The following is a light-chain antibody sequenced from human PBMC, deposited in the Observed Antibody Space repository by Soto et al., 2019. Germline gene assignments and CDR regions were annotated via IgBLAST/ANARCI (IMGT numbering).Light chain of an antibody. J-gene: IGKJ4*01. V-gene: IGKV1-27*01. CDR3: QKHNSAPLT. CDR1: QGISND. CDR2: AAS. Sequence: MQLTKSPSSLSASVGDRVTITCRASQGISNDLAWYRQKPGKLPKLLIYAASTLQSGVPSRFSGSGSGTDFTLTISSLQPDDIAAYYCQKHNSAPLTFGGGTKVDIK.